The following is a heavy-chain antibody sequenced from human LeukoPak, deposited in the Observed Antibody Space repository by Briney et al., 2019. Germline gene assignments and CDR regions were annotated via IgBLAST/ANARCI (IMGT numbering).Heavy chain of an antibody. Sequence: GGSLRLSCAASGFTFSSYWMSWARQAPGKGLEWVANIKQDGSEKYYVDSVKGRFTISRDNAKNSLYLQMNSLRAEDTAVYYCARGSYDFWSGYLYYFDYWGQGTLVTVSS. CDR2: IKQDGSEK. V-gene: IGHV3-7*01. CDR3: ARGSYDFWSGYLYYFDY. D-gene: IGHD3-3*01. CDR1: GFTFSSYW. J-gene: IGHJ4*02.